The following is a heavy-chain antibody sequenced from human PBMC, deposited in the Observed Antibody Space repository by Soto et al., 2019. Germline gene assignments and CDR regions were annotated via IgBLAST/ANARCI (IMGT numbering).Heavy chain of an antibody. J-gene: IGHJ3*02. CDR2: LSYDGSKK. CDR1: GLTFSAYG. D-gene: IGHD2-8*01. V-gene: IGHV3-30*18. Sequence: QARLVESGGGGVQPGRSLRLSCEASGLTFSAYGMHWVRQAPGKGLEGVATLSYDGSKKYFGDSVKGRFTISRDNSKSTLYLEMNSLRTEDTAVYYCAKASHCNKGRCSLGLIGDRAFDIWGQGTMVTVSS. CDR3: AKASHCNKGRCSLGLIGDRAFDI.